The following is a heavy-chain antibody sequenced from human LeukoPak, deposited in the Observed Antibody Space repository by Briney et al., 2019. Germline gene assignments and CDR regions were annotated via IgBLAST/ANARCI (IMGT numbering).Heavy chain of an antibody. J-gene: IGHJ5*02. D-gene: IGHD6-13*01. CDR1: GVSISSYY. V-gene: IGHV4-59*01. CDR2: IYYSGST. CDR3: ARGRYSSSWYGWFDP. Sequence: SETLSLTCTVSGVSISSYYWSWLRQPPGKGLEWIGYIYYSGSTNYNPSLKSRVTISVDTSKNQFSLKLSSVTAADTAVYYCARGRYSSSWYGWFDPWGQGTLVTVSS.